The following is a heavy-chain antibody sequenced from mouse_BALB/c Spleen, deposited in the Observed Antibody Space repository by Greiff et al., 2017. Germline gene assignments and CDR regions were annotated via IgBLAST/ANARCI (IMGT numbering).Heavy chain of an antibody. CDR3: ARAAYYYGSSYDAMDY. D-gene: IGHD1-1*01. V-gene: IGHV5-17*02. Sequence: EVMLVESGGGLVQPGGSRKLSCAASGFTFSSFGMHWVRQAPEKGLEWVAYISSGSSTIYYADTVKGRFTISRDNPKNTLFLQMTSLRSEDTAMYYCARAAYYYGSSYDAMDYWGQGTSVTVSS. J-gene: IGHJ4*01. CDR2: ISSGSSTI. CDR1: GFTFSSFG.